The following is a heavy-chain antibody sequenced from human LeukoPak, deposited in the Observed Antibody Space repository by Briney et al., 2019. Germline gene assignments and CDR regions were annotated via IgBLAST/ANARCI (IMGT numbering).Heavy chain of an antibody. J-gene: IGHJ5*02. D-gene: IGHD2-21*02. CDR1: GYTFTSYY. CDR2: INPSGGST. V-gene: IGHV1-46*01. Sequence: ASVKVSCKASGYTFTSYYMHWVRQAPGQGLEWMGIINPSGGSTSYAQEFQGRVTMTRDTSTSTVYMELSSLRSEDTAVYYCARDCGGDCYSREDWFDPWGQGTLVTVSS. CDR3: ARDCGGDCYSREDWFDP.